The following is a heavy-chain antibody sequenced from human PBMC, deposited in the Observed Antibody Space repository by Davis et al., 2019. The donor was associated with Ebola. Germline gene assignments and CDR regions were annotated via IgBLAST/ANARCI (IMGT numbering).Heavy chain of an antibody. CDR1: GFSFSSYA. CDR2: ISYDGRNK. CDR3: TKGQGYFLDF. D-gene: IGHD6-13*01. V-gene: IGHV3-30*02. J-gene: IGHJ4*02. Sequence: GESLKISCAASGFSFSSYAMHWVRQAPGKGLEWVAFISYDGRNKYYADSVKGRFTFSRDNPKNTLYLQMDTLRVEDTALYYCTKGQGYFLDFWGQGTLVTVSS.